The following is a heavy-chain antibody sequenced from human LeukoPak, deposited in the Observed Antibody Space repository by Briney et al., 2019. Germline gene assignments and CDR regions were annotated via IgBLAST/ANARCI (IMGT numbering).Heavy chain of an antibody. D-gene: IGHD3-10*01. V-gene: IGHV3-7*01. CDR2: IKQDGSEK. CDR3: GRDGGITMVRGARLDY. J-gene: IGHJ4*02. Sequence: PGGSLRLSCAASGFTFSIYWMSWVRQAPGKGLEWVANIKQDGSEKYYADSVKGRFTISRDNAKNSLYLQMNSLRAEDTAVYYCGRDGGITMVRGARLDYWGQGTLVTVSS. CDR1: GFTFSIYW.